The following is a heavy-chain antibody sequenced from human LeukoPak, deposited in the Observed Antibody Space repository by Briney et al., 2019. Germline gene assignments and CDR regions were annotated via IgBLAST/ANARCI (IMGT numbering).Heavy chain of an antibody. J-gene: IGHJ4*02. D-gene: IGHD3-22*01. CDR2: ISYDGSNK. CDR3: ANTVITMIVVARIGY. V-gene: IGHV3-30*18. CDR1: GFTFSSYG. Sequence: GGSLRLSCAASGFTFSSYGMHWVRQAPGKGMEWVAVISYDGSNKYYADSVKGRFTISRDNSKNTLYLQMNSLRAEDTAVYYCANTVITMIVVARIGYWGQGTLVTVSS.